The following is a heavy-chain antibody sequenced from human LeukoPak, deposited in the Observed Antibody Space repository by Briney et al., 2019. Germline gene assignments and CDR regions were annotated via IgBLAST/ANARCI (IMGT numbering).Heavy chain of an antibody. Sequence: PSETLSLTCTVSGGSISSSNWWSWVRQPPGKGLEWIGEIYHSGSTNYNPSLQSRVTMSVDNSENRFSLKLSSVSAADTALYYCARSTVSVITRGAFDIWGQGTMVTVSS. D-gene: IGHD3-22*01. CDR3: ARSTVSVITRGAFDI. CDR1: GGSISSSNW. J-gene: IGHJ3*02. CDR2: IYHSGST. V-gene: IGHV4-4*02.